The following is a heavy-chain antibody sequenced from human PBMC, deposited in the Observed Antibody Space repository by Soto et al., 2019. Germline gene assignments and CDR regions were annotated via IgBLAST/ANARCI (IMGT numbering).Heavy chain of an antibody. CDR3: ARDAYDSSGYTYYYYYYGMDV. Sequence: QVQLVESGGGVVQPGRSPRLSCAASGFTFSSYGMHWVRQAPGKGLEWVAVIWYDGSNKYYADSVKGRFTISRDNSKNTLYLQMNSLRAEDTAVYYCARDAYDSSGYTYYYYYYGMDVWGQGTTVTVSS. J-gene: IGHJ6*02. V-gene: IGHV3-33*01. CDR2: IWYDGSNK. CDR1: GFTFSSYG. D-gene: IGHD3-22*01.